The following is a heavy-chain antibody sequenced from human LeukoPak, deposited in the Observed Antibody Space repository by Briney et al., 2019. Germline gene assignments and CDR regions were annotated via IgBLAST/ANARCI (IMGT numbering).Heavy chain of an antibody. Sequence: SETLSLTCAVYGGSFGGYYWTWLRQPPGRGPQWIGEINHSGSTNYNPSLRRRVFMSVDTAKNQFSLKLTSVNVADTAVYYCARGGYFDSSGYPNPLDSWGQGTLVTVSS. CDR3: ARGGYFDSSGYPNPLDS. V-gene: IGHV4-34*01. CDR1: GGSFGGYY. CDR2: INHSGST. J-gene: IGHJ4*02. D-gene: IGHD3-22*01.